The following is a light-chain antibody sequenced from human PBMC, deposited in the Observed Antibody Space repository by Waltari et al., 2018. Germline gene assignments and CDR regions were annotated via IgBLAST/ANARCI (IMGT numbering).Light chain of an antibody. Sequence: EIVMTQSPVTLSVSPGERATLSCRASQSVSTNLAWYQQKPGQAPRLLIYGASTRATGFPARFSGSGSGTEFSLTISSLQSEDFAVYDCQQYKNWPPWTFGQVTKVEIK. CDR3: QQYKNWPPWT. V-gene: IGKV3-15*01. J-gene: IGKJ1*01. CDR1: QSVSTN. CDR2: GAS.